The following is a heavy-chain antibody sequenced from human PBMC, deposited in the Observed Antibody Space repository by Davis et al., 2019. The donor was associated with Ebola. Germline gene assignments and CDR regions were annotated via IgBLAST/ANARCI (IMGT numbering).Heavy chain of an antibody. CDR2: ISGSGGST. CDR3: ARVVPAAPPGYYYYMDV. CDR1: GFTFSSYA. J-gene: IGHJ6*03. Sequence: GESLKISCAASGFTFSSYAMSWVRQAPGKGLEWVSAISGSGGSTYYADSVKGRFTISRDNAKNSLYLQMNSLRAEDTAVYYCARVVPAAPPGYYYYMDVWGKGTTVTVSS. D-gene: IGHD2-2*01. V-gene: IGHV3-23*01.